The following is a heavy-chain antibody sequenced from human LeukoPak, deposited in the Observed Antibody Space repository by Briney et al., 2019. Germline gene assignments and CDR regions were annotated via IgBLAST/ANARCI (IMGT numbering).Heavy chain of an antibody. CDR1: GGTFSSYT. J-gene: IGHJ5*02. CDR3: ARDRRFDFWSGYSMPVSPPALGGQYNWFDP. Sequence: SVKVSCKASGGTFSSYTISWARQAPGQGLEWMGRIIPILGIANYAQKFQGRVTITADKSTSTAYMELSSLRSEDTAVYYCARDRRFDFWSGYSMPVSPPALGGQYNWFDPWGRGTLVTVSS. CDR2: IIPILGIA. D-gene: IGHD3-3*01. V-gene: IGHV1-69*04.